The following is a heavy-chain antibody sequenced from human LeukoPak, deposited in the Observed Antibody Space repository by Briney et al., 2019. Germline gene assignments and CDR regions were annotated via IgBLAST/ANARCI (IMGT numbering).Heavy chain of an antibody. CDR1: GYTFTGYY. CDR3: ARDDRGYYDYIWGSYRYRGLDY. Sequence: ASVKLSCKASGYTFTGYYMHWVPQAPGQGLEWMGWINPNSGGTNYAQKFQGRVTMTRDTSISTAYMKMSRLRSDDTAVYYWARDDRGYYDYIWGSYRYRGLDYWGQGTLVTVSS. J-gene: IGHJ4*02. CDR2: INPNSGGT. D-gene: IGHD3-16*02. V-gene: IGHV1-2*02.